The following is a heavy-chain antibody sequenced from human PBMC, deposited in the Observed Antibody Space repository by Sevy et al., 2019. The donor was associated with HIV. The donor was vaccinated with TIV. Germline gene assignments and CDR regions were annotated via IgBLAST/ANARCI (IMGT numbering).Heavy chain of an antibody. CDR2: ISGSGGST. CDR1: GFTFSSYD. D-gene: IGHD3-22*01. CDR3: AKMRKMDYSLTYYYDSSGYYGAFDI. Sequence: GGSLRLSCAASGFTFSSYDMSWVRQAPGKGLEWVSAISGSGGSTYYADSVKGRFTISRDNSKNTLYLQMNSLRAEDTAVYYCAKMRKMDYSLTYYYDSSGYYGAFDIWGQGTMVTVSS. V-gene: IGHV3-23*01. J-gene: IGHJ3*02.